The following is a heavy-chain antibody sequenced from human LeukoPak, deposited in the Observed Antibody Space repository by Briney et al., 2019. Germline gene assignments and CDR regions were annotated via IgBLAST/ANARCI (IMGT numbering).Heavy chain of an antibody. CDR3: ARDPRGIVGATVFDY. D-gene: IGHD1-26*01. CDR2: INWNGGST. Sequence: GGSLRLSCAAFGFTFDDYGMSWVRQAPGKGLEWVSGINWNGGSTRYADSVKGRFTISRDNAKKSLYLQMNSLRDEDTAVYYCARDPRGIVGATVFDYWGQGTLVTVSS. CDR1: GFTFDDYG. J-gene: IGHJ4*02. V-gene: IGHV3-20*04.